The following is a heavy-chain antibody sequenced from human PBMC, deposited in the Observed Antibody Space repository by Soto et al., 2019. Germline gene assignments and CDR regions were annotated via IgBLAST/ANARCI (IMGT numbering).Heavy chain of an antibody. Sequence: TLSLTCTVSGGSISSGGYYWNWIRQHPGKGLEWIGYTYYSENTYYNPSLNSRITISADTSKNQFSLKLSSVTAADTAVYYCARLSSSGWPIDSWGQGXLVTVSS. CDR1: GGSISSGGYY. D-gene: IGHD6-19*01. J-gene: IGHJ4*02. CDR2: TYYSENT. CDR3: ARLSSSGWPIDS. V-gene: IGHV4-31*03.